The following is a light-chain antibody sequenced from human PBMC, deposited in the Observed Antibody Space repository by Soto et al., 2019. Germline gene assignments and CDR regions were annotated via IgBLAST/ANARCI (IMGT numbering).Light chain of an antibody. V-gene: IGKV3-15*01. Sequence: EIVMTQSPATLSVSPGERATLSCRASQSVSSNLAWYQQKPGQAPRLLIYGASTRATGIPARFSGSGSGTEFTLTSSNLQSEYFSVYYWQKYNNWPFPSWTFGQGTKVEIK. CDR2: GAS. CDR3: QKYNNWPFPSWT. CDR1: QSVSSN. J-gene: IGKJ1*01.